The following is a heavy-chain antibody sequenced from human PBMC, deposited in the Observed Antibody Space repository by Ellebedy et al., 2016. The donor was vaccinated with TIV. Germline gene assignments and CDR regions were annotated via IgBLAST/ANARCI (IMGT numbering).Heavy chain of an antibody. Sequence: PGGSLRLSCVASGFTFSNYGMHWVRQAPGKGLEWVAVVWYDGNNKFYADAVKGRFIISRDNSKRTLSLEMNSLRPEDTAVYYCARWGLTDSRGYYSPNYYSSGMDVWGQGTTVTVSS. D-gene: IGHD3-22*01. CDR1: GFTFSNYG. CDR2: VWYDGNNK. CDR3: ARWGLTDSRGYYSPNYYSSGMDV. V-gene: IGHV3-33*01. J-gene: IGHJ6*02.